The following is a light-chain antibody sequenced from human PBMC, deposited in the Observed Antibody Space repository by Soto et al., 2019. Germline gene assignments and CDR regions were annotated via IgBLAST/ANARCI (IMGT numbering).Light chain of an antibody. CDR3: QQYNNWPPWT. J-gene: IGKJ1*01. CDR2: GAS. Sequence: EIVMTQSPATLSVSPGERATLSCRASQSVSSNLAWYQQKPGQAPRLLIYGASTRATGIPVRFSGSGSGTEFTRTISSLQSEDFAVYFCQQYNNWPPWTFGRGTKVEIK. V-gene: IGKV3-15*01. CDR1: QSVSSN.